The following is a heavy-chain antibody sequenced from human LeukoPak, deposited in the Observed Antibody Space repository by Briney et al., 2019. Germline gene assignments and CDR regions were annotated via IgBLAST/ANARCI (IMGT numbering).Heavy chain of an antibody. J-gene: IGHJ4*02. Sequence: GGSLKLSCAASGFTFSGSAMHWVRQASGKGLEWVGRIRSKTNSYATAYAASVKGRFAISRDDSKNTAYLQMNSLKTEDTAVYYCTRYYYDGSGYYYLFDYWGQGTLVTVSS. CDR2: IRSKTNSYAT. CDR3: TRYYYDGSGYYYLFDY. CDR1: GFTFSGSA. V-gene: IGHV3-73*01. D-gene: IGHD3-22*01.